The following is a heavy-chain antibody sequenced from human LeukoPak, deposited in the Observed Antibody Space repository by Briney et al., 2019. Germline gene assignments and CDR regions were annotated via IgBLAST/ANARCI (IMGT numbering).Heavy chain of an antibody. CDR2: ISGSGVKT. D-gene: IGHD4-17*01. CDR1: GFTFSSYD. V-gene: IGHV3-23*01. CDR3: AKDDYGDLIDY. J-gene: IGHJ4*02. Sequence: PGGSLRLSCAASGFTFSSYDMSWVRQAPGKGLEWVSGISGSGVKTNYVDSVKGRFTISRDNSKKTLYLQMNSLRAEDTAVYYCAKDDYGDLIDYWGKGTLVTVSS.